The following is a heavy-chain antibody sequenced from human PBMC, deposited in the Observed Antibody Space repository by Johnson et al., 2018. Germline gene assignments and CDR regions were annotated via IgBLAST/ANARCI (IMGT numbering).Heavy chain of an antibody. V-gene: IGHV3-9*01. J-gene: IGHJ6*02. CDR1: GFTYDDYA. CDR3: ARYGYCSSTSCYHSYGMDV. CDR2: ISWNSGSI. Sequence: VQLVQSGGGLVQPGRSLRLSCAASGFTYDDYAMHWVRQAPGKGLAWVSGISWNSGSIGYADSVKGRFTLSRDNAKNSLYLHMNSLRAEDTALYYCARYGYCSSTSCYHSYGMDVWGQGTTVTVSS. D-gene: IGHD2-2*03.